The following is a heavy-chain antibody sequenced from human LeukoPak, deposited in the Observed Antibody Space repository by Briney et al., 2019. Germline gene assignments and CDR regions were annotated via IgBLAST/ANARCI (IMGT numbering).Heavy chain of an antibody. V-gene: IGHV1-2*02. CDR2: INPNSGGT. Sequence: ASVKVSCKASGYTFTGYYMHWGRQAPGQGLEWMGWINPNSGGTNYAQKFQGRVTMTRDTSISTAYMELSRLRSDDTAVYYCARGSTNEEPLVYYYMDVWGKGTTVTVSS. CDR3: ARGSTNEEPLVYYYMDV. J-gene: IGHJ6*03. D-gene: IGHD1-14*01. CDR1: GYTFTGYY.